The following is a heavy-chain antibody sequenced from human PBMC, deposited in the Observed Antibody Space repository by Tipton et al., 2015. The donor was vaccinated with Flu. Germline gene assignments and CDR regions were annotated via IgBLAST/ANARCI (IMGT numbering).Heavy chain of an antibody. J-gene: IGHJ4*02. CDR1: GASISSENW. V-gene: IGHV4-4*01. CDR3: AAGSDCNVTGSCYTGQY. D-gene: IGHD2-21*02. Sequence: SLRLSCAVSGASISSENWWSWVRQPPGKRLEWIGEIYHSGHTNYNPSLRSRVAMSLDKSKNQFSLRLTSMTAADTAVYFCAAGSDCNVTGSCYTGQYWGQGILVTVSS. CDR2: IYHSGHT.